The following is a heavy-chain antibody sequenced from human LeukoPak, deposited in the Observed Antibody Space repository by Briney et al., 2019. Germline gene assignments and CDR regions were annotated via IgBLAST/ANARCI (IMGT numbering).Heavy chain of an antibody. Sequence: SETLSLTCTVSGGSISSYYWSWIRQPAGKGLEWIGRIYTSGSTNYNPSLKSRVTMSVDTSKNQFSLKLSSVTAADTAVYYCAREHHLHCSSTSSCSGWFDPWGQGTLVTVSS. CDR3: AREHHLHCSSTSSCSGWFDP. CDR1: GGSISSYY. J-gene: IGHJ5*02. D-gene: IGHD2-2*01. V-gene: IGHV4-4*07. CDR2: IYTSGST.